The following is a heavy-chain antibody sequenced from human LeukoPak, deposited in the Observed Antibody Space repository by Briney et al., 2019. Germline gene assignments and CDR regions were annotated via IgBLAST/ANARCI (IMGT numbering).Heavy chain of an antibody. CDR3: ARQAAGRQDGFDP. CDR1: GYTFTNYG. J-gene: IGHJ5*02. Sequence: ASVKVSCKASGYTFTNYGFSWVRQAPGQGHERMGWISTYNGYTDYAQKLQGRVTLTTDTTTSAAYMELTSLRSDDTVVYYCARQAAGRQDGFDPLCQGTLVIVSS. D-gene: IGHD6-13*01. CDR2: ISTYNGYT. V-gene: IGHV1-18*01.